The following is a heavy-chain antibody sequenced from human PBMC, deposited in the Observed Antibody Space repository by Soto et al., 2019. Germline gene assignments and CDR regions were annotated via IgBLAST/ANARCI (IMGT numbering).Heavy chain of an antibody. V-gene: IGHV4-31*03. Sequence: PSETLSLTCTVSGGSISSGGYYWSWIRQHPGKGLEWIGYIYYSGSTYYNPSLKSRVTISVDTSKNQFSLKLSSVTAADTAVYYCARDVFGPGTEKFDPWGQGTLVTVSS. CDR1: GGSISSGGYY. CDR2: IYYSGST. CDR3: ARDVFGPGTEKFDP. D-gene: IGHD1-7*01. J-gene: IGHJ5*02.